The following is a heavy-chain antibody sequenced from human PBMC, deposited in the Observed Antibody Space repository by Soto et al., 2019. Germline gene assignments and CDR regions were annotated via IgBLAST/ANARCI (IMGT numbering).Heavy chain of an antibody. CDR2: ISGSGGST. Sequence: GGSLRLSCAASGFTFSSYAMSWVRQAPGKGLEWVSAISGSGGSTYYADSVKGRFTISRDNSKNTLYLQMNSLRAEDTAVYYCAKDLSSGWYTLSAFDIWGQGTMVTVSS. D-gene: IGHD6-19*01. CDR1: GFTFSSYA. J-gene: IGHJ3*02. CDR3: AKDLSSGWYTLSAFDI. V-gene: IGHV3-23*01.